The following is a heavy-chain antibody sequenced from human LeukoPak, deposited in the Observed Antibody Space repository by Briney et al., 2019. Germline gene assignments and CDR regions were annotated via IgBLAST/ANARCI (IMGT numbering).Heavy chain of an antibody. CDR2: ISSSSSYI. Sequence: GGSLRLSCAASGFTFSSYSMNWVRQAPGKGLEWVSSISSSSSYIYYADSVKGRFTISRDNAKNSLYPQMNSLRAEDTAVYYCARDEVGAMPFDYWGQGTLVTVSS. J-gene: IGHJ4*02. CDR1: GFTFSSYS. D-gene: IGHD1-26*01. CDR3: ARDEVGAMPFDY. V-gene: IGHV3-21*01.